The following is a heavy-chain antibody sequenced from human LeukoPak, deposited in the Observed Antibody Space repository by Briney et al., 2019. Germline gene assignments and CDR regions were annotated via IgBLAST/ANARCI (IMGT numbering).Heavy chain of an antibody. D-gene: IGHD3-10*01. V-gene: IGHV3-21*04. CDR3: AKDRRAGSYDY. Sequence: GGSLRLSCAASGFTFSNYNMNWVRQAPGKGLEWVSSISSSSSYIYYADSVKGRFTISRDNSKNTLYLQMNSLSAEDTAVYYCAKDRRAGSYDYWGQGTLVTVSS. CDR1: GFTFSNYN. J-gene: IGHJ4*02. CDR2: ISSSSSYI.